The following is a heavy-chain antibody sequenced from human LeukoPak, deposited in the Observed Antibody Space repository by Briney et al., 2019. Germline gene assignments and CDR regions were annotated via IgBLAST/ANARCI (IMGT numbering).Heavy chain of an antibody. V-gene: IGHV4-31*03. Sequence: SETLSLTCTVSGGSISSGGYYWSWIRQHPGKGLEWIGYIFYSGTTYYNPSLKGRVTISADTSKNQFSLRLTSVTAADTAVYYCARVVGAHDAFDIWGQGTMVTVSS. CDR1: GGSISSGGYY. J-gene: IGHJ3*02. CDR3: ARVVGAHDAFDI. D-gene: IGHD1-26*01. CDR2: IFYSGTT.